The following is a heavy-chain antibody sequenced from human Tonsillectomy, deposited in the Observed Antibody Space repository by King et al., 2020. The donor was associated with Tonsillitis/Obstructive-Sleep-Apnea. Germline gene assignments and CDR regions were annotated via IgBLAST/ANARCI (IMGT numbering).Heavy chain of an antibody. V-gene: IGHV5-51*01. CDR3: ARHSPGPYYYYYMDV. Sequence: VQLVQTGAEVKKPGESLKISCKRSGYNFTNYWIGCVRQMPGKGLEWMGIIYPGDSDTRYSPSFQGQVTISADNSLSTAYLQWGSLKASDTAMYYCARHSPGPYYYYYMDVWGKGTTVTVSS. CDR2: IYPGDSDT. CDR1: GYNFTNYW. J-gene: IGHJ6*03.